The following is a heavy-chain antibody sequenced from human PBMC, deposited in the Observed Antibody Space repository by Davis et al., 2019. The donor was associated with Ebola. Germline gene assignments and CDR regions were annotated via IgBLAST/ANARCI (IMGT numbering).Heavy chain of an antibody. CDR3: ARDRPGSSSDFDY. CDR1: GFTFSDYY. Sequence: GESLKISCAASGFTFSDYYMNWIRQAPGKGLEWVSYISSRGSTIHYADSVKGRFTISRDNAKNSLYLQMNSLRAEDTAVYYWARDRPGSSSDFDYWGQGTLVTVSS. J-gene: IGHJ4*02. D-gene: IGHD6-6*01. V-gene: IGHV3-11*01. CDR2: ISSRGSTI.